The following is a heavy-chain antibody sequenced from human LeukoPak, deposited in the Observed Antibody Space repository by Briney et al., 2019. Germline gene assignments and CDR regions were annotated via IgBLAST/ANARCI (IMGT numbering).Heavy chain of an antibody. CDR2: INHSGST. CDR3: AAPSRGYAATAVYSDY. CDR1: GGSFSGYY. V-gene: IGHV4-34*01. J-gene: IGHJ4*02. D-gene: IGHD3-22*01. Sequence: SETLSLTCAVYGGSFSGYYWSWIRQPPEKGLEWIGEINHSGSTNYSPSLKSRVTISVDTSKNQFSLRLSSVTAADTAVYYCAAPSRGYAATAVYSDYWGQGTLVTVSS.